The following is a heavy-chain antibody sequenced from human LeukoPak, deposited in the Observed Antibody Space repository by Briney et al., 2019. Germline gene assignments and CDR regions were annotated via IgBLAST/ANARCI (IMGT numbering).Heavy chain of an antibody. CDR1: GGAISSGDYF. J-gene: IGHJ6*03. D-gene: IGHD5-18*01. CDR2: TYHRGSP. Sequence: SETLSLTCTVSGGAISSGDYFWSWIRQPPGKALEWIAYTYHRGSPFYKSALKSRVTTSVDTSKNQFSLKLSSVTTADTAVYFCARVGYSYVINDWSRTGLGAYPTKYYYHMDVWGKGTTVTVSS. V-gene: IGHV4-30-4*01. CDR3: ARVGYSYVINDWSRTGLGAYPTKYYYHMDV.